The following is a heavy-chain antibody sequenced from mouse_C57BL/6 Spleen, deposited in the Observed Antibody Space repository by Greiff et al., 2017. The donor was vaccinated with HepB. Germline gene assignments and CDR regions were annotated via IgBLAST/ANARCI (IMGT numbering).Heavy chain of an antibody. V-gene: IGHV1-82*01. D-gene: IGHD1-1*01. J-gene: IGHJ3*01. Sequence: VQLQQSGPELVKPGASVKISCKASGYAFSSSWMNWVKQRPGKGLEWIGRIYPGDGDTNYNGKFKGKATLTADKSSSTAYMQLSSLTSEDSAVYFCSREGGSCYEFAYWGQGTLVTVSA. CDR3: SREGGSCYEFAY. CDR2: IYPGDGDT. CDR1: GYAFSSSW.